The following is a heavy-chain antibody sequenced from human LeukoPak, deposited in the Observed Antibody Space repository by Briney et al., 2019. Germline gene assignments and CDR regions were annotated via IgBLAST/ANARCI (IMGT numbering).Heavy chain of an antibody. D-gene: IGHD6-13*01. J-gene: IGHJ5*02. Sequence: SETLSLTCTVSGGSISSHYGRWLRQPPGKGLEGLGYFYCSGRTNYNPSLKSRATIAVDTSKNQLYLKMSSMNAEDTAVYYCARDVDSSSWYAKGWFDPWGQGTLVTVAS. V-gene: IGHV4-59*11. CDR2: FYCSGRT. CDR1: GGSISSHY. CDR3: ARDVDSSSWYAKGWFDP.